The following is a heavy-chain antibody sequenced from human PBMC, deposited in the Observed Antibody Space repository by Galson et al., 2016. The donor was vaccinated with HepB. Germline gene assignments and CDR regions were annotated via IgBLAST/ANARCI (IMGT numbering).Heavy chain of an antibody. CDR2: ILRDERF. D-gene: IGHD3-16*02. CDR1: GLTFSNYW. Sequence: SLRLSCAMSGLTFSNYWMHWVRQAPGKGLVWVSRILRDERFYADSVKGRFTISTDNAKNTVYLQMNSLRAEDTAVYYCVGDRIACHWGQGTLVTVSS. J-gene: IGHJ4*02. V-gene: IGHV3-74*01. CDR3: VGDRIACH.